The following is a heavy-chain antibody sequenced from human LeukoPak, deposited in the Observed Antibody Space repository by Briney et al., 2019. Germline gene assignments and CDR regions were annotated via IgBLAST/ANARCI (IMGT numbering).Heavy chain of an antibody. CDR3: ARDLFSYGLDY. D-gene: IGHD5-18*01. CDR1: GFTFSSYA. Sequence: GGSLRLSCAASGFTFSSYAMSWVRQAPGKGLEWVSAISGSGGSTYYADSVKGRFTISRDNAKNSLYLQMNSLRAEDTAVYYCARDLFSYGLDYWGQGTLVTVSS. J-gene: IGHJ4*02. CDR2: ISGSGGST. V-gene: IGHV3-23*01.